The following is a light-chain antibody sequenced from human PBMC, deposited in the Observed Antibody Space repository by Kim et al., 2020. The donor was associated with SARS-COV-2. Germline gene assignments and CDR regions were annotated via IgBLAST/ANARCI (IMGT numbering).Light chain of an antibody. CDR2: DIT. CDR3: SSYTTSSTLVA. J-gene: IGLJ2*01. CDR1: GIDVGAYNY. V-gene: IGLV2-14*03. Sequence: QSINISCTPTGIDVGAYNYGSWYQQHPDKAPKLMIYDITNRPSGVSNRFSGSKSGNTASLTISGLQAEDEADYYCSSYTTSSTLVAFGGGTQLTVL.